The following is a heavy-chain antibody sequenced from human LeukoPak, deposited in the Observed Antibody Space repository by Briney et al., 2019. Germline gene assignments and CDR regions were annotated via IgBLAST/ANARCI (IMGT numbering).Heavy chain of an antibody. CDR3: ARQKGRSGWYFDY. J-gene: IGHJ4*02. D-gene: IGHD6-19*01. CDR2: KNPNSGNT. V-gene: IGHV1-8*01. Sequence: ASVKVSCKASGYTFTSYDINWVRQATGQGLEWMGWKNPNSGNTGYAQKFQGRVTMTRNTSISTAYMELSSLRSEDTAVYYCARQKGRSGWYFDYWGQGTLVTVSS. CDR1: GYTFTSYD.